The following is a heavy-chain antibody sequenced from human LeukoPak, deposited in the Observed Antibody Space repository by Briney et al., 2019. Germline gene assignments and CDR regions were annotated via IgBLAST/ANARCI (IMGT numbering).Heavy chain of an antibody. Sequence: GGSLRPSCAASGFTFSSYWMHWVRHAPGKGLVWVSRINSDGSSTSYADSVKGRFTISRDNAKNTLYLQMNSLRAEDTAVYYCATFRYCSGGSCYSPPWGQGTLVTVSS. V-gene: IGHV3-74*01. CDR1: GFTFSSYW. J-gene: IGHJ5*02. D-gene: IGHD2-15*01. CDR3: ATFRYCSGGSCYSPP. CDR2: INSDGSST.